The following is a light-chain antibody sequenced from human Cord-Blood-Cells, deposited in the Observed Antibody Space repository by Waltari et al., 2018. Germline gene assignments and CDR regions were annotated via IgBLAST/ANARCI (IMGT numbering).Light chain of an antibody. Sequence: DIQMTQSPSSLSASVGDRXXXTCRASQSISSYLNWYQQKPGKAPKLLIYAASSLQSGVPSRFSGSGSGTDFTLTISSLQPEDFATYYCQQSYSTPYTFGQGTKLEIK. CDR3: QQSYSTPYT. CDR1: QSISSY. J-gene: IGKJ2*01. CDR2: AAS. V-gene: IGKV1-39*01.